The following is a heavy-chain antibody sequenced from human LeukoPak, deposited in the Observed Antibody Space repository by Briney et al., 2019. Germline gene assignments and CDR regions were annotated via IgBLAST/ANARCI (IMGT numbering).Heavy chain of an antibody. CDR2: ISGSGGST. Sequence: PGGSLRLSCAASGFTFSSYAMSWVRQAPGKGLEWVSAISGSGGSTYYADSVKGRFTISRDNSKNTLYLQMNSLRAEDTAVYYCAKDHPPDYVWVSYRRYYYYFDYWGQGTLVTVSS. V-gene: IGHV3-23*01. D-gene: IGHD3-16*02. J-gene: IGHJ4*02. CDR3: AKDHPPDYVWVSYRRYYYYFDY. CDR1: GFTFSSYA.